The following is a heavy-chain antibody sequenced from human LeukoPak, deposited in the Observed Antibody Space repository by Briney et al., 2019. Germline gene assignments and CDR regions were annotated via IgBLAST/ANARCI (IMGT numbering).Heavy chain of an antibody. V-gene: IGHV3-48*03. Sequence: PGGSLRLSCAASGFTFSSYEMNWVRQAPGKGLEWGSYISSSGSTIYYPDSVKGRFTIYRDNAKNSLYLQMNSLRAEDTAVYYCARDRGVVLAAYYYYSGMDVWGQGTTVTVSS. J-gene: IGHJ6*02. D-gene: IGHD2-2*01. CDR2: ISSSGSTI. CDR3: ARDRGVVLAAYYYYSGMDV. CDR1: GFTFSSYE.